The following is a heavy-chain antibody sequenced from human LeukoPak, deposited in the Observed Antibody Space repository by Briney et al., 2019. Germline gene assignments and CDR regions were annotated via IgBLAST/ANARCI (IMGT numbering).Heavy chain of an antibody. CDR2: ISSGGSTI. CDR3: ASELGSGSSYYSYYYGLDV. Sequence: PGGSLRLSCPAPGFTFSTYEMNWVRQAPGKGLEGVSYISSGGSTIYYADSVKGRFTISRDNAKNSLYLQMNSLRVEDTDVYYCASELGSGSSYYSYYYGLDVWGKGTTVTVSS. D-gene: IGHD3-10*01. J-gene: IGHJ6*04. V-gene: IGHV3-48*03. CDR1: GFTFSTYE.